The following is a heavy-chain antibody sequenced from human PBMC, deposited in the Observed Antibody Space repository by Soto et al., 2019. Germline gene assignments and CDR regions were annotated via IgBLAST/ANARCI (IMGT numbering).Heavy chain of an antibody. D-gene: IGHD5-12*01. CDR2: ISYDGSNK. V-gene: IGHV3-30-3*01. CDR3: ARDTGDGYNFGGPWSYGMDV. CDR1: GFTFSSYA. Sequence: GGSLRLSCAASGFTFSSYAMHWVRQAPGKGLEWVAVISYDGSNKYYADSVKGRFTISRDNSKNTLYLQMNSLRAEDTAVYYCARDTGDGYNFGGPWSYGMDVWGQGTTVTVSS. J-gene: IGHJ6*02.